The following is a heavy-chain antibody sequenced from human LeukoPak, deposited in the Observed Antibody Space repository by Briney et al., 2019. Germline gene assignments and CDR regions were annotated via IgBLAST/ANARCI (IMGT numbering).Heavy chain of an antibody. V-gene: IGHV4-34*01. CDR2: INHSGST. CDR3: ARGRGLWFGEHNWFDT. CDR1: GGSFSGYY. D-gene: IGHD3-10*01. J-gene: IGHJ5*02. Sequence: SETLSLTCAVYGGSFSGYYWSWIRQPPGKGLEWIGEINHSGSTNYNPSLKSRVTISVDTSKNQFSLKLSSVTAADTAVYYCARGRGLWFGEHNWFDTWGQGTLVTVSS.